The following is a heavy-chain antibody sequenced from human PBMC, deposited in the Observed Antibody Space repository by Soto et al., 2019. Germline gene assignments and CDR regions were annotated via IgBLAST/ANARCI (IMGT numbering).Heavy chain of an antibody. J-gene: IGHJ4*02. V-gene: IGHV4-4*02. Sequence: SETLSLTCAVSGYSISSSNWWGWIRQPPGTGLEWIGEINHSGSTNYNPSLKSRVTISVDTSKKQFSLKLTSVTAADTAVYYCARDKITGLFDYWGQGTLVTVSS. CDR2: INHSGST. CDR3: ARDKITGLFDY. CDR1: GYSISSSNW. D-gene: IGHD2-8*02.